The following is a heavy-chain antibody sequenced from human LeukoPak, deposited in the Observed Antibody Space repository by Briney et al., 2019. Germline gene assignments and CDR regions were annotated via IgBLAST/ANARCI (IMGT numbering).Heavy chain of an antibody. D-gene: IGHD3-3*01. J-gene: IGHJ6*02. V-gene: IGHV1-8*01. CDR3: ARVYLNDFWSGYYGYYYGMDV. CDR1: GYTFTSYD. CDR2: MSPNSGNT. Sequence: ASVKVSCKASGYTFTSYDINWVRQATGQGFEWMGWMSPNSGNTGYAQKFQGRVTMTRSTSISTAYMELSSLRSEDTAVYYCARVYLNDFWSGYYGYYYGMDVWGQGTTVTVSS.